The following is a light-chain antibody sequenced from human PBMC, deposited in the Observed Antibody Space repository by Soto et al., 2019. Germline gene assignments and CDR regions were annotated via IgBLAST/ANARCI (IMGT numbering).Light chain of an antibody. V-gene: IGKV3-11*01. CDR3: QQRHMWPIT. J-gene: IGKJ5*01. CDR1: QSFRGL. CDR2: DAY. Sequence: EVVLTQSPVTLSLSPGERATLSCRASQSFRGLLAWYQQKPGQAPRLLIYDAYNRATGIPARFSGSGSGTDFTLTISCLEPEDSAVYYCQQRHMWPITFGQGTRLEIK.